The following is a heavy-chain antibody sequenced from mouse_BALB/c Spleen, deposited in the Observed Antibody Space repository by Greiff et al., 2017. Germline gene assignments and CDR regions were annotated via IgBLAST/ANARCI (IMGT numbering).Heavy chain of an antibody. D-gene: IGHD2-4*01. CDR1: GFTFSSYA. J-gene: IGHJ2*01. CDR3: ARGPYDYHFDY. V-gene: IGHV5-6-5*01. Sequence: EVQLMESGGGLVKPGGSLKLSCAASGFTFSSYAMSWVRQTPEKRLEWVASISSGGSTYYPDSVKGRFTISRDNARNILYLQMSSLRSEDTAMYYCARGPYDYHFDYWGQGTTLTVSS. CDR2: ISSGGST.